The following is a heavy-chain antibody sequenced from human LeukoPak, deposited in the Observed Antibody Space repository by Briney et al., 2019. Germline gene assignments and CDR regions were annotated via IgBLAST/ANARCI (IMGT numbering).Heavy chain of an antibody. CDR1: GGSISSGDYY. V-gene: IGHV4-30-4*01. D-gene: IGHD3-10*01. J-gene: IGHJ6*04. Sequence: SETLSLTCTVSGGSISSGDYYWRWLRQPPGTGLEWIGYIYYSGSTYYNPSLKSRVTISVDTSKNQFSLKLSSVTAADTAVYYCAREEFYYGSGSYYYYGMDVWGKGTTVTVSS. CDR2: IYYSGST. CDR3: AREEFYYGSGSYYYYGMDV.